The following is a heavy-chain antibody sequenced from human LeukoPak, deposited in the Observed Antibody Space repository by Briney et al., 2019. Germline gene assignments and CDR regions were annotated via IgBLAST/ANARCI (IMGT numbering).Heavy chain of an antibody. CDR3: ARQYYDSTGYYYFDC. CDR2: MYYSGNT. V-gene: IGHV4-39*01. Sequence: SETLSLTCRVSGGSLTGSSYYWAWIRQPPGKGLEWFGSMYYSGNTYYNSSLKSRVTISEDTSKNQFSLKLTSVTAADTAVYYCARQYYDSTGYYYFDCWGQGTLVTVSS. CDR1: GGSLTGSSYY. J-gene: IGHJ4*02. D-gene: IGHD3-22*01.